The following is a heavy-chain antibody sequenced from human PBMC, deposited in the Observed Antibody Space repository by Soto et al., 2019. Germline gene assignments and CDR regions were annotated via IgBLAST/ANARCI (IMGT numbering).Heavy chain of an antibody. CDR2: IKSKTYGETT. CDR3: AIPSAQIVGAPWPSS. CDR1: GLSFSGAW. Sequence: EVQLVESGGGLVQPGESLRLSCTTSGLSFSGAWMYWVRQAPGKGPEWVGRIKSKTYGETTDYSSPVRGRFTISRDDSNSTLYLQMANLRADDTAVYYSAIPSAQIVGAPWPSSWGQGTLVTASS. D-gene: IGHD1-26*01. V-gene: IGHV3-15*01. J-gene: IGHJ4*02.